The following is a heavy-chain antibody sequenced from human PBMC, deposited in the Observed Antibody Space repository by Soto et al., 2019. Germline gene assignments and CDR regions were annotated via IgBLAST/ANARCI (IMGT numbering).Heavy chain of an antibody. CDR1: GGSISSGGYY. CDR3: ARAYGDYDESVWFDP. J-gene: IGHJ5*02. V-gene: IGHV4-31*03. CDR2: IYYSGST. Sequence: PSETLSLTCTVSGGSISSGGYYWSWIRQHPGKGLEWIGYIYYSGSTYYNPSLKSRVTISVDTSKNQFSLKLSSVIAADTAVYYCARAYGDYDESVWFDPWGQGTLVTVSS. D-gene: IGHD4-17*01.